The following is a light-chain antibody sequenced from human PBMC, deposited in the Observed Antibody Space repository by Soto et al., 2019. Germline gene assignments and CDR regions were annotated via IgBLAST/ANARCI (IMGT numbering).Light chain of an antibody. CDR1: QFVSSF. CDR2: AAS. J-gene: IGKJ5*01. V-gene: IGKV1-9*01. Sequence: DIQMTQSPSTLSASVGDRVTITCRASQFVSSFLGWYQVKPGKAPKLLIYAASTLESGVPSRFSATVSGTEFSLTITSLQPEDFATYYCQQLFDSPITFGQGTRLEIK. CDR3: QQLFDSPIT.